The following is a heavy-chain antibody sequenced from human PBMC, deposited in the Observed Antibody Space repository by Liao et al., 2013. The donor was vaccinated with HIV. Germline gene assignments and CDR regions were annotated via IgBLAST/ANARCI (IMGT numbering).Heavy chain of an antibody. J-gene: IGHJ4*02. Sequence: QVQLQQWGAGLLKPSETLSLTCNVSGGSIISTSFYWSWIRQPPGKGLEWIGEINHSGSTNYNPSLKSRVTISVDTSKNQFSLKLSSVTAADTAVYYCARGVIRYFDWLIDYWGQGTLVTVSS. CDR3: ARGVIRYFDWLIDY. V-gene: IGHV4-34*01. CDR2: INHSGST. CDR1: GGSIISTSFY. D-gene: IGHD3-9*01.